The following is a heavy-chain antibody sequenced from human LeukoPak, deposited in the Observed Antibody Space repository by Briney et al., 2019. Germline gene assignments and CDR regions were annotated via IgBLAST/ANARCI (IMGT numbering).Heavy chain of an antibody. J-gene: IGHJ6*03. CDR1: GGTFSNSG. CDR3: ASGLSGTLRHMDV. Sequence: ASVKVSCKASGGTFSNSGFTWVRQAPGQGLEWMGGIIPMVGITYYAQKSQGRVTITTDESTSTAYMEVSSLSSEDTAVYYCASGLSGTLRHMDVWGKGTMVTVSS. CDR2: IIPMVGIT. V-gene: IGHV1-69*05. D-gene: IGHD1-20*01.